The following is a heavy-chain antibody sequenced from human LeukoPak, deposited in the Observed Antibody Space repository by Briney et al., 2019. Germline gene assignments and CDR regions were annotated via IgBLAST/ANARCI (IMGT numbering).Heavy chain of an antibody. CDR3: ARALGPYYDSSGYSDY. V-gene: IGHV3-48*01. CDR2: ISGSSSST. CDR1: GFTFSIYS. Sequence: GGSLRLSCAASGFTFSIYSMNWVRQAPGKGLEWVSFISGSSSSTFYADSVKGRFTVSRDNAKNSLYLQMNSLRSEDTAVYYCARALGPYYDSSGYSDYWGQGTLVTVSS. D-gene: IGHD3-22*01. J-gene: IGHJ4*02.